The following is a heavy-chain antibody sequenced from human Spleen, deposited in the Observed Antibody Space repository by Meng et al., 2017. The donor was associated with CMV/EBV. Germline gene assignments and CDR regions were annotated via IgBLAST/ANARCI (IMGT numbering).Heavy chain of an antibody. CDR1: SRTHY. CDR2: IYYSGTP. V-gene: IGHV4-39*07. D-gene: IGHD3-3*01. Sequence: SRTHYCAWIRQPPGKGLELIGNIYYSGTPYYSPSLKSRVTISIDTSKNQFSLKVNSVTAADTAVYYCAREVPSDFWSGFSSNWLDPWGQGTLVTVSS. CDR3: AREVPSDFWSGFSSNWLDP. J-gene: IGHJ5*02.